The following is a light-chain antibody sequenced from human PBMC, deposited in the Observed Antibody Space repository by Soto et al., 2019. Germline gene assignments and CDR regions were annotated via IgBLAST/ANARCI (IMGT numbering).Light chain of an antibody. CDR2: GAS. CDR3: QWYCYSPRT. CDR1: KSVSSSY. V-gene: IGKV3-20*01. Sequence: EIVLTQSPGTLSLSPGERATLSSRASKSVSSSYLAWYQQKPGQNPRLLVYGASSRAPGIPDRFRGSGSGTDFTLTISRLEPEDFAVYYCQWYCYSPRTFGQGTKLEIK. J-gene: IGKJ2*01.